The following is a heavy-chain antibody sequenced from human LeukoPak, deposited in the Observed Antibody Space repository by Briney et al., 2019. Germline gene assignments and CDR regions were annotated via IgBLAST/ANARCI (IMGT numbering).Heavy chain of an antibody. CDR3: TTGPCIQLWFHSTY. Sequence: GGSLRLSCAASGFTFRNAWMSWVRQAPGKGLEWVGRIKSKTDGGTTDSAAPVKGRFTISRDDSKNTLYLQMNSLKTEDTAVYYCTTGPCIQLWFHSTYWGQGTLVTVSS. V-gene: IGHV3-15*01. CDR1: GFTFRNAW. D-gene: IGHD5-18*01. CDR2: IKSKTDGGTT. J-gene: IGHJ4*02.